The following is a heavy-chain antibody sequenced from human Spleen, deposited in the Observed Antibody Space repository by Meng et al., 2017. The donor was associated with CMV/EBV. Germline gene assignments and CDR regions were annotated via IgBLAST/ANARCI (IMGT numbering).Heavy chain of an antibody. CDR2: IYPGDSDI. CDR1: GYDFSSSW. Sequence: CKASGYDFSSSWIAWVRRTPGKGLEWMGIIYPGDSDIRYNASFQGQVTISADKSISTAYLQWSSLKASDTAMYYCARRPTVRPFDYWGQGTLVTVSS. J-gene: IGHJ4*02. V-gene: IGHV5-51*01. D-gene: IGHD4-11*01. CDR3: ARRPTVRPFDY.